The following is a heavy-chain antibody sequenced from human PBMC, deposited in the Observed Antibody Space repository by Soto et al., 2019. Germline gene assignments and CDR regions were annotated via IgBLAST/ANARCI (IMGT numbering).Heavy chain of an antibody. J-gene: IGHJ4*02. CDR2: IIPIFGTA. CDR1: GGTFSSYA. D-gene: IGHD3-22*01. Sequence: QVQLVQSGAEVKKPGSSVKVSCKASGGTFSSYAISWVRQAPGQGLEWMGGIIPIFGTANYAQKFQGRVTINADESTSTAYMELSSLRSEDTAVYYCARGDTYFYYSSGYYGDYWGQGTLVTVSS. V-gene: IGHV1-69*01. CDR3: ARGDTYFYYSSGYYGDY.